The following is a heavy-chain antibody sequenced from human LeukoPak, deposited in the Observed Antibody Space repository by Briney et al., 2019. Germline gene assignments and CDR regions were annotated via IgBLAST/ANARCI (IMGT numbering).Heavy chain of an antibody. V-gene: IGHV3-21*01. Sequence: GGYLRLSCAASGFTFSSYSMNWVRQAPGKGLEWVSSISSSSSYIYYADSVKGRFTISRDNAKNSLYLQMNSLRAEDTAVYYCARDKVSGSGWWYYFDYWGQGTLVTVSS. CDR3: ARDKVSGSGWWYYFDY. CDR2: ISSSSSYI. D-gene: IGHD6-19*01. CDR1: GFTFSSYS. J-gene: IGHJ4*02.